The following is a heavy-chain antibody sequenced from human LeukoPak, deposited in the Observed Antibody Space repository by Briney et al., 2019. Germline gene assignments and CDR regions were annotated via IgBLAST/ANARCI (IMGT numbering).Heavy chain of an antibody. V-gene: IGHV3-30*03. CDR3: ARDGRDSSGWYFDY. D-gene: IGHD6-19*01. CDR2: ISYDGSNK. Sequence: GGSLRLSCAASGFTFSSYGMHWVRQAPGKGLEWVAVISYDGSNKYYADSVKGRFTISRDNSKNTLYLQMNSLRAEDAAVYYCARDGRDSSGWYFDYWGQGTLVTVSS. CDR1: GFTFSSYG. J-gene: IGHJ4*02.